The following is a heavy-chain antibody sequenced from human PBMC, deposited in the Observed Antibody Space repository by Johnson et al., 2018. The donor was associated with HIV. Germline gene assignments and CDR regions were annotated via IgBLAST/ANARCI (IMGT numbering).Heavy chain of an antibody. D-gene: IGHD1-14*01. CDR2: INAGGDT. CDR1: GFTFDDYG. Sequence: VQLVESGGGVVRPGGSLRLSCAASGFTFDDYGMSWVRQAPGKGLEWVSGINAGGDTYYADSVKGRFTISRDRSKNTVSLQMNSLRVEDTAVYYCARDDRPDGFDIWGQGTMVTVSS. CDR3: ARDDRPDGFDI. V-gene: IGHV3-20*04. J-gene: IGHJ3*02.